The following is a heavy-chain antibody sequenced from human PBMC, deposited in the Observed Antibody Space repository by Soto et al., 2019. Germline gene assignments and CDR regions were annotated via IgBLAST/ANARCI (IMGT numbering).Heavy chain of an antibody. Sequence: QVQLVQSGAEVKKPGSSVKVSCKASGGTFSSYTISWVRQAPGQGLEWMGRIMPILGIANYAQMFEGRVTITADKTTSKAYVELSRLRSEDTAVYYCAARSSSGYEDYYSGMDVWGQGTTVSVSS. CDR1: GGTFSSYT. J-gene: IGHJ6*02. CDR3: AARSSSGYEDYYSGMDV. V-gene: IGHV1-69*02. CDR2: IMPILGIA. D-gene: IGHD6-13*01.